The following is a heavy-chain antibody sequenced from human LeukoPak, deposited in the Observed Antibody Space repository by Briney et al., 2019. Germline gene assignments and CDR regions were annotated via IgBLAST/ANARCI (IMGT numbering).Heavy chain of an antibody. CDR1: GFTFSSYA. CDR2: ISYDGSNK. CDR3: ARDWAWGGFDH. V-gene: IGHV3-30-3*01. D-gene: IGHD3-16*01. J-gene: IGHJ4*02. Sequence: PGGSLRLSCAASGFTFSSYAMHWVRQAPGKGLEWVAVISYDGSNKYYADSVKGRFTVSRDNARNTLYLQMDSLRVDDTAVYYCARDWAWGGFDHWGQGTLVTVSS.